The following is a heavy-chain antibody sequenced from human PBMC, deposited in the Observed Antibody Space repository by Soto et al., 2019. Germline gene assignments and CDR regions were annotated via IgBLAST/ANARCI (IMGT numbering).Heavy chain of an antibody. CDR2: VYPTGST. CDR1: GGSVNNNNW. Sequence: SETLSLTCAVSGGSVNNNNWWRWVRQPPGEGLEWIGEVYPTGSTNYNPSLKSRVIISVDTSKNQFSLRLRSVTAADTAVYYCARAASFYYDNTGYYHFDYWGQGSLVTVSS. CDR3: ARAASFYYDNTGYYHFDY. J-gene: IGHJ4*02. D-gene: IGHD3-22*01. V-gene: IGHV4-4*02.